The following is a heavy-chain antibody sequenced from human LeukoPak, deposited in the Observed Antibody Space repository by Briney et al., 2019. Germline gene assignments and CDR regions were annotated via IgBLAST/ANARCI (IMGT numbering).Heavy chain of an antibody. CDR3: ARGYSSSSGRPDY. CDR1: GGSISSYY. CDR2: IYYSGST. J-gene: IGHJ4*02. V-gene: IGHV4-59*08. Sequence: SETLSLICTVSGGSISSYYWSWIRQPPGKGLEWIGYIYYSGSTNYNPSLKSRVTISVDTSKKQFSLKLSSVTAADTAVYYCARGYSSSSGRPDYWGQGTLVTVSS. D-gene: IGHD6-6*01.